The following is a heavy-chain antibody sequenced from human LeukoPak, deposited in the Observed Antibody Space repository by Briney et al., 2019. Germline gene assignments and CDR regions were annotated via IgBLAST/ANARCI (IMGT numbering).Heavy chain of an antibody. CDR3: ARDGTSTDDY. J-gene: IGHJ4*02. Sequence: ASVRVSCKASGYTFTGYYIHWMRQAPGQGLEWMGWISGNNDNPNYGQKFQGRFTVTTDSSTNTAYMELRNLRLDDTAVYYCARDGTSTDDYWGQGTLVTVSS. CDR2: ISGNNDNP. D-gene: IGHD2-2*01. CDR1: GYTFTGYY. V-gene: IGHV1-18*04.